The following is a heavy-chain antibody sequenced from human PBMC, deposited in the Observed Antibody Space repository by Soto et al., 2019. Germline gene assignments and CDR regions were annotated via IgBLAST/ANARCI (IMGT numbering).Heavy chain of an antibody. CDR3: AKILVRGYYDSSGYINYFDY. CDR1: GFTFSSYA. J-gene: IGHJ4*02. D-gene: IGHD3-22*01. V-gene: IGHV3-23*01. CDR2: ISGSGGST. Sequence: EVQLLESGGGLVQPGGSLRLSCAASGFTFSSYAMSWVRQAPGKGLEWVSAISGSGGSTYYADSVKGRFTISRDNSKNTLYLQMNRLRAEDTAVYYCAKILVRGYYDSSGYINYFDYWGQGTLVNVSS.